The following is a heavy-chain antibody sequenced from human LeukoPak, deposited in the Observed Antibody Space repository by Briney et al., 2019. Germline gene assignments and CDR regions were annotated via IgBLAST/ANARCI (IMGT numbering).Heavy chain of an antibody. J-gene: IGHJ4*02. CDR3: ARGKTGEMATTHFDY. CDR1: GGTFSSYA. D-gene: IGHD5-24*01. Sequence: SVKLSCKASGGTFSSYAISWVRQAPGQGLEWMGGIIPIFGTANYAQKFQGRVTITADKSTSTAYMELSSLRSEDTAVYYCARGKTGEMATTHFDYWGQGTLVTVSS. CDR2: IIPIFGTA. V-gene: IGHV1-69*06.